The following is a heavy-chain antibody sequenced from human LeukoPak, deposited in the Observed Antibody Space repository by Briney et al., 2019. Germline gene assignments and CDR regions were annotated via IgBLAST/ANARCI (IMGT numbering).Heavy chain of an antibody. J-gene: IGHJ4*02. Sequence: GASVKVSCKASGYTFTSYEINWVRQATGQGLEWMGWMNPNSGNTGYAQKFQGRVTITRNTSISTAYMELSSLRSEDTAVYYCARGRIAVADRALDYWGQGTLVTVSS. V-gene: IGHV1-8*03. CDR1: GYTFTSYE. D-gene: IGHD6-19*01. CDR3: ARGRIAVADRALDY. CDR2: MNPNSGNT.